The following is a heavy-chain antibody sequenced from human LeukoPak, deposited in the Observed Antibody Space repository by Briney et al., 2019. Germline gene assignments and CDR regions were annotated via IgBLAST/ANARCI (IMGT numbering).Heavy chain of an antibody. D-gene: IGHD3-3*01. V-gene: IGHV1-2*02. CDR1: GYTFTGYY. J-gene: IGHJ4*02. CDR2: INPNSGGT. Sequence: VASVKVSCKASGYTFTGYYMHWVRQAPGQGLEWMGWINPNSGGTNYAQKFQGRVTMTRDTSISTAYMELSRLRSDDTAEYYCARHYDFWSGYYGDWGQGTLVTVSS. CDR3: ARHYDFWSGYYGD.